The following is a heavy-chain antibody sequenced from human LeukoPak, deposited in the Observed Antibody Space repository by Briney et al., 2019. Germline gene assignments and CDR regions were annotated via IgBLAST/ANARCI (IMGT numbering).Heavy chain of an antibody. V-gene: IGHV4-59*01. CDR2: IYYSGST. J-gene: IGHJ4*02. CDR3: ARESPMTSTSSFPDY. Sequence: SGTLSLTCTVSGGSISSYYWSWIRQPPGKGLEWIGYIYYSGSTNYNPSLKSRVTISVDTSKNQFSLKLSSVTAADTAVYYCARESPMTSTSSFPDYWGQGTLVTVSS. CDR1: GGSISSYY. D-gene: IGHD2-21*02.